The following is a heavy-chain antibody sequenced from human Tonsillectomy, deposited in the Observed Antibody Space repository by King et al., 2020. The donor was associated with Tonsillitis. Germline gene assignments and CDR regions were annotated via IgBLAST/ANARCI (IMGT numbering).Heavy chain of an antibody. D-gene: IGHD2-21*01. V-gene: IGHV3-72*01. J-gene: IGHJ4*02. CDR1: GFTVSDHY. Sequence: VQLVESGGGLVQPGGSLRLSCSASGFTVSDHYMDWVRQAPGKGLEWVGRIRRKVNSDTTEYAASVNGRFTISRDDSKNSLYLQMNSLKTEDTALYYCARVAPCGNGAGACYRTFDYWGQGTPVTVSS. CDR2: IRRKVNSDTT. CDR3: ARVAPCGNGAGACYRTFDY.